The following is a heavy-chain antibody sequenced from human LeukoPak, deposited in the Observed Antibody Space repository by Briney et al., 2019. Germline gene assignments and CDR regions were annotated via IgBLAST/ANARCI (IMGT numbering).Heavy chain of an antibody. CDR2: INHSGST. V-gene: IGHV4-34*01. J-gene: IGHJ6*03. Sequence: SETLSLTCAVYGGSFSGYYWSWIRQPPGKGLEWIGEINHSGSTNYNPSLKSRVTISVDTSKNQFSLKLSSVTAADTAVYYCARRFVSSGYYSNYYYYMDVWGKRTTVTISS. D-gene: IGHD3-22*01. CDR3: ARRFVSSGYYSNYYYYMDV. CDR1: GGSFSGYY.